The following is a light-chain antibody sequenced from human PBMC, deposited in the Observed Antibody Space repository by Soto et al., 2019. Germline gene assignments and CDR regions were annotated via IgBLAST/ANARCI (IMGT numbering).Light chain of an antibody. Sequence: QSALTQPASVSGPPGQSITISCAGTSSDVGNYNLVSWYQHHPGKAPKLIIYEGSKRPSGVSSRFSASKSGNTASLRISGLQAEDEADYFCCSYAGTNTYVFGTGTKVTVL. CDR3: CSYAGTNTYV. J-gene: IGLJ1*01. V-gene: IGLV2-23*01. CDR2: EGS. CDR1: SSDVGNYNL.